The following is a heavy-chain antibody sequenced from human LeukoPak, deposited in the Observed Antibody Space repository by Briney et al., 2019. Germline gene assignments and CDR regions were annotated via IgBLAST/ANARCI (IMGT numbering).Heavy chain of an antibody. Sequence: PGGSLRLSCAASVLTVVTNYMSWVRQAPGKGLEWVSVIYAGGATYYSDSVRGRFTISRDNSKNTLYLQMNSLRAEDTAVYYCARMLNWGQGTLVTVSS. CDR3: ARMLN. D-gene: IGHD2-8*01. CDR1: VLTVVTNY. CDR2: IYAGGAT. V-gene: IGHV3-66*01. J-gene: IGHJ4*02.